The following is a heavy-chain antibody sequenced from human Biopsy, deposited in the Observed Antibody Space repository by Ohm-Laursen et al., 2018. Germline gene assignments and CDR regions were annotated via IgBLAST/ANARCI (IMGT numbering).Heavy chain of an antibody. J-gene: IGHJ6*02. Sequence: TLSLTCTVSGGSISSDYWSWIRQTPGKGLEWIGYIYYSGSTNYNPSLKSRVTISVDTSKNQFSLRLNSGTAADTAVYYCARATNSTGWPYYYFYGMDVWGQGTTVTVSS. V-gene: IGHV4-59*01. D-gene: IGHD2/OR15-2a*01. CDR3: ARATNSTGWPYYYFYGMDV. CDR1: GGSISSDY. CDR2: IYYSGST.